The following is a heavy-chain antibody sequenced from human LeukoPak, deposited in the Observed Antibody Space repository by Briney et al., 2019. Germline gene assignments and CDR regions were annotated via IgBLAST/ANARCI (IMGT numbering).Heavy chain of an antibody. V-gene: IGHV3-23*01. D-gene: IGHD3-10*01. CDR3: AREVITMVRGVIRVCDAFDI. Sequence: GGSLRLSCAASGFTFSSYAMSWVRQAPGKGLEWVSAISGSGGSTYYADSVKGRFTISRDNSKNTLYLQMNSLRAEDTAVYYCAREVITMVRGVIRVCDAFDIWGQGTMVTVSS. CDR1: GFTFSSYA. CDR2: ISGSGGST. J-gene: IGHJ3*02.